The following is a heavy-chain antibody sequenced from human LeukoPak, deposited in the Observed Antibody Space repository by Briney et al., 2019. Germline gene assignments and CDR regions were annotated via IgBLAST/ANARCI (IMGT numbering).Heavy chain of an antibody. D-gene: IGHD6-19*01. Sequence: GGSLRLSCAASGFTFSSYRMSWVRQAPGKGLEWVAVISYDGSNKYYADSVKGRFTISRDNSKNTLYLQMNSLRAEDTAVYYCARSRYSSGWYFDYWGQGTLVTVSS. J-gene: IGHJ4*02. CDR1: GFTFSSYR. CDR3: ARSRYSSGWYFDY. CDR2: ISYDGSNK. V-gene: IGHV3-30*03.